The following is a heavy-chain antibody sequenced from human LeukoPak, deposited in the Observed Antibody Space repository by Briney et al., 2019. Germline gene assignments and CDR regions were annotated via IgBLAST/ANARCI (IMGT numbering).Heavy chain of an antibody. Sequence: GGSLRLSCAASGHTFSSYDMHWVRQAPGKGLEWVSSIGASGDTYYTKFVKGRFTISRDNAKNSLYLQMNSLRAEDTAVYYCARGSTYYDSSGQVPFDYWGQGTLVTVSS. J-gene: IGHJ4*02. CDR3: ARGSTYYDSSGQVPFDY. V-gene: IGHV3-13*01. CDR2: IGASGDT. CDR1: GHTFSSYD. D-gene: IGHD3-22*01.